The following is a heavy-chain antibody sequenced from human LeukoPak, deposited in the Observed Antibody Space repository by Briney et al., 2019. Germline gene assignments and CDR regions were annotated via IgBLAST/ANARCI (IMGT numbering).Heavy chain of an antibody. Sequence: TGGSLRLSCAASGFTFSSYAMSWVRQAPGKGLEWVSAISGSGGSTYYADSVKGRFTISRDNSKNTLYLQMNSLRAEDTAVYYCAKGLSYYYYGMDVWGQGTTVTVSS. CDR3: AKGLSYYYYGMDV. D-gene: IGHD3-10*01. V-gene: IGHV3-23*01. J-gene: IGHJ6*02. CDR2: ISGSGGST. CDR1: GFTFSSYA.